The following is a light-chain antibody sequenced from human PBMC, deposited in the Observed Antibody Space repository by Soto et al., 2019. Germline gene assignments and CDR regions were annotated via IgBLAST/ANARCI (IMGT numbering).Light chain of an antibody. CDR2: EVN. CDR3: FSFKTTSTQV. Sequence: QSALTQPASLFGSPGQSITISCTGTSSDIGAYDYVSWFQQHPGKAPKLMISEVNNRPSGVSNRFSGSKSGNTAYLTISGLQVEDEAEYFCFSFKTTSTQVFGTRTKGTVL. V-gene: IGLV2-14*01. J-gene: IGLJ1*01. CDR1: SSDIGAYDY.